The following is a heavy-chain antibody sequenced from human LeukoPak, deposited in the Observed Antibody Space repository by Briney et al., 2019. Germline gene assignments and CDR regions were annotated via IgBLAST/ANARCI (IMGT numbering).Heavy chain of an antibody. D-gene: IGHD3-22*01. CDR1: GGTFSSYA. V-gene: IGHV1-69*04. CDR2: IIPILGIA. J-gene: IGHJ4*02. Sequence: VASVKVSCKASGGTFSSYAISWVRQAPGQGLEWMGRIIPILGIANYAQKFQGRVTITADKSTSTAYMELSSLRSEDTAVYYCARDVRYYDSSGYGSYYFDYWGQGTLVTVSS. CDR3: ARDVRYYDSSGYGSYYFDY.